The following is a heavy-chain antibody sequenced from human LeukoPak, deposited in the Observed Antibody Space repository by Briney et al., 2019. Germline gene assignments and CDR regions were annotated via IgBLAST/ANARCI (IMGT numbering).Heavy chain of an antibody. D-gene: IGHD4-23*01. CDR1: GGSISSYY. Sequence: PSETLSLTCTVSGGSISSYYWSWIRQPPGKGLEWIGYIYYSGSTNYNPSLKSRVTISVDTSKNQFSLKLSSVTAADTAVYYCARLGGPPYYYGMDVWGQGTTVTVSS. CDR2: IYYSGST. CDR3: ARLGGPPYYYGMDV. V-gene: IGHV4-59*08. J-gene: IGHJ6*02.